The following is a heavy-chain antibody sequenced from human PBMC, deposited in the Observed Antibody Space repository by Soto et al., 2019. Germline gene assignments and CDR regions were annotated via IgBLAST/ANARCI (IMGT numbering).Heavy chain of an antibody. J-gene: IGHJ5*02. V-gene: IGHV3-73*01. D-gene: IGHD3-16*01. Sequence: PGGSLRLSCAASGFTFNACAIHWVRQASGKGLDWVGRVRSKPNNYATDYAGSVKGRFTISRDDSKNTAYLQVDSLRNEDTAVYFCTAYSQSLGIWFDPWGQGALVTVSS. CDR3: TAYSQSLGIWFDP. CDR2: VRSKPNNYAT. CDR1: GFTFNACA.